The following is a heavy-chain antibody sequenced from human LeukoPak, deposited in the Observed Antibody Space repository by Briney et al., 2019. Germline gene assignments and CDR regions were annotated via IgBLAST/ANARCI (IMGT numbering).Heavy chain of an antibody. CDR2: IYTSGST. V-gene: IGHV4-4*07. D-gene: IGHD2-21*01. J-gene: IGHJ4*02. CDR1: GYSISSGYY. Sequence: SETLSLTCTVSGYSISSGYYWSWIRQPAGKGLEWIGRIYTSGSTSYNASLKGRVTMIADTSKNQFSLTLTSMTAADTAVYYCARDLVIRPDYWGQGIQVIVSS. CDR3: ARDLVIRPDY.